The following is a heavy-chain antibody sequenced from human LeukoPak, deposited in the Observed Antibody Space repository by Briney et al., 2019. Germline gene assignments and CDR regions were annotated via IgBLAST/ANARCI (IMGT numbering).Heavy chain of an antibody. Sequence: GGSLRLSCAASGFTFSSYSMNWVRQAPGKGLEWVSSISSSSGYIYYADSVKGRFTISRDNAKNSLYLQMNSLRAADTAVYYCASLAGPFDYWGQGTLVTVSS. D-gene: IGHD6-19*01. V-gene: IGHV3-21*01. CDR1: GFTFSSYS. J-gene: IGHJ4*02. CDR2: ISSSSGYI. CDR3: ASLAGPFDY.